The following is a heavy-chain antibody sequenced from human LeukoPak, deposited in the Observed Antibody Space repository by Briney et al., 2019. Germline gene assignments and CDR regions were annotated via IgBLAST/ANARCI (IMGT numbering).Heavy chain of an antibody. CDR3: ARGIADPYSFDS. CDR2: IKSSGGT. J-gene: IGHJ4*02. CDR1: GGSISSGSYY. Sequence: SQTLSLTCTVSGGSISSGSYYWGWIRQYPGKGLEWIGYIKSSGGTFYSPSLKSRVTILVDTSKNQFSLKLSSVTAADTAVYYCARGIADPYSFDSWGQGTLVTVSS. D-gene: IGHD6-13*01. V-gene: IGHV4-31*03.